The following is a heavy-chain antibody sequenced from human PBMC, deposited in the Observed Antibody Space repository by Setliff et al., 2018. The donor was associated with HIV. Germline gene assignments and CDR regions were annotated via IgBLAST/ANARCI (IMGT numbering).Heavy chain of an antibody. CDR3: ARDGRSGAGGHGDAFDI. D-gene: IGHD3-16*01. Sequence: SETLSLTCIVSGGSISSGSYYWSWIRQPAGKGLEWIGRIYTSGRTNHNPSLKSRVTISVDTSKNQISLKLTSVTAEDTAIYYCARDGRSGAGGHGDAFDIWGEGTVVTVSS. J-gene: IGHJ3*02. CDR2: IYTSGRT. CDR1: GGSISSGSYY. V-gene: IGHV4-61*02.